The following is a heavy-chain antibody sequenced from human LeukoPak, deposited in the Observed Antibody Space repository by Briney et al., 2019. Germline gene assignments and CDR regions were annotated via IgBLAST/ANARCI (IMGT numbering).Heavy chain of an antibody. V-gene: IGHV4-39*01. CDR1: TGSIRGSHHY. Sequence: SETLSLTCAVSTGSIRGSHHYWGWIRQPPGKGLQWIGSVYSSGSTYYNPSLRTRVTISVDTSKNQFSLWLSSVTAADTATYYCARIIRATGYYSNPKSGSFDLWGQGILVTISS. CDR3: ARIIRATGYYSNPKSGSFDL. D-gene: IGHD2-21*01. CDR2: VYSSGST. J-gene: IGHJ5*02.